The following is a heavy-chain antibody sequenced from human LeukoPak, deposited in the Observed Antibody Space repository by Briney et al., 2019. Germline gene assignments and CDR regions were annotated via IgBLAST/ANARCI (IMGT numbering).Heavy chain of an antibody. D-gene: IGHD2-21*02. J-gene: IGHJ3*02. V-gene: IGHV3-11*05. CDR1: GFTFSDYY. CDR2: ISSSSSYI. CDR3: ARDRHAVVTESNDAFDI. Sequence: PGGSLRLSCAASGFTFSDYYMSWIRQAPGKGLEWVSYISSSSSYINYADSVKGRFTISRDNAKNSLYLQMNSLRAEDTAVYYCARDRHAVVTESNDAFDIWGQGTMVTVSS.